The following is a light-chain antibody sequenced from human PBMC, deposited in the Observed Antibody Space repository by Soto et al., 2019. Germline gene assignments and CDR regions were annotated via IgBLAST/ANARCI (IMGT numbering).Light chain of an antibody. CDR1: QVIGSRY. J-gene: IGKJ2*01. CDR2: GAS. CDR3: PQFGSSIPHT. V-gene: IGKV3-20*01. Sequence: EIVMTQSPGTLSLSPGERATISCRASQVIGSRYLAWYHQKSGQAPRLLIYGASSRATGIPDRFSGSGSGTDFTLTISRLEPEDFGVYYCPQFGSSIPHTCGQGTKLEIK.